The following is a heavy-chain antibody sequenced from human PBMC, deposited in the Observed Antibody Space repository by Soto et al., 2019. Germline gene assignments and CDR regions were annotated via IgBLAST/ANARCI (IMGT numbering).Heavy chain of an antibody. CDR3: ANRDTSMVTRYYYGMDV. Sequence: GGSLRLSCAASGFTFSSYDMSWVRQAPGKGLEWVSAISGNGSNKYYADSVRGRFTISRDNSKNTLYLQMNSLRAEDTAVYYCANRDTSMVTRYYYGMDVWGQGTTVTVSS. V-gene: IGHV3-23*01. CDR2: ISGNGSNK. J-gene: IGHJ6*02. D-gene: IGHD5-18*01. CDR1: GFTFSSYD.